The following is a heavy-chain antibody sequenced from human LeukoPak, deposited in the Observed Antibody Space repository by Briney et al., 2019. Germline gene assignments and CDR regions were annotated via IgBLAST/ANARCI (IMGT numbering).Heavy chain of an antibody. J-gene: IGHJ4*02. CDR2: ISAYNGNT. CDR3: VRVRRITIFGVVIEGFADY. CDR1: GYTFTSYG. D-gene: IGHD3-3*01. V-gene: IGHV1-18*01. Sequence: SVKVSCKASGYTFTSYGISWVRQAPGQGLEWMGWISAYNGNTNYAQKLQGRVTMTTDTSTSTAYMELRSLRSDDTAVYYCVRVRRITIFGVVIEGFADYWGQGTLVTVSP.